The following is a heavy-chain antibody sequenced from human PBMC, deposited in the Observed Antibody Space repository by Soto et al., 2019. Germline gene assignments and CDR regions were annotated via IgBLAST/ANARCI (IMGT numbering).Heavy chain of an antibody. Sequence: QVQLVQSGAEVKKPGSSVKVSCKASGGTFSSYTISWVRQAPGQGLEWMGRIIPILGIANYAQKFQGRVTITADKSTRKAYMGRGSLRSEDTALYYCARGHTRDPGWGQGTLVTVS. D-gene: IGHD1-1*01. J-gene: IGHJ4*02. V-gene: IGHV1-69*02. CDR2: IIPILGIA. CDR3: ARGHTRDPG. CDR1: GGTFSSYT.